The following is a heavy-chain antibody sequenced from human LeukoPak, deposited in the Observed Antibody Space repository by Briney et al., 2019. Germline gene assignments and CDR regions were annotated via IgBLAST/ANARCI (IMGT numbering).Heavy chain of an antibody. CDR1: GFTFSSCA. CDR3: AKPYSSSWYNWFDP. J-gene: IGHJ5*02. Sequence: GGSLRLSCAASGFTFSSCAMTWVRQAPGKGLEWVSSLSGGGSTYYADSVKGRFTISRDNSKNSLYLQMNSLRTEDTALYYCAKPYSSSWYNWFDPWGQGTLVTVSS. D-gene: IGHD6-13*01. CDR2: LSGGGST. V-gene: IGHV3-43*02.